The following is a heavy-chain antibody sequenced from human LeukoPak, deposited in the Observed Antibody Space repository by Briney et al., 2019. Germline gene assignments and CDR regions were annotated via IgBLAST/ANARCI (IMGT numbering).Heavy chain of an antibody. CDR2: ISSSSSYT. J-gene: IGHJ5*02. Sequence: PGGSLRLSCAASGFTFSDYYMSWIRQAPGKELEWVSYISSSSSYTNYADSVKGRFTISRDNAKNSLYLQMNSLRAEDTAVYYCARGIRENYYDSSGYYTSDWFDPWGQGTLVTVSS. CDR3: ARGIRENYYDSSGYYTSDWFDP. CDR1: GFTFSDYY. V-gene: IGHV3-11*05. D-gene: IGHD3-22*01.